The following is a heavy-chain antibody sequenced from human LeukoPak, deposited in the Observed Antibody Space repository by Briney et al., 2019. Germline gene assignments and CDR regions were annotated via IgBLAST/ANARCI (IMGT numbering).Heavy chain of an antibody. CDR1: GFTFSSYA. J-gene: IGHJ4*02. D-gene: IGHD2-2*01. CDR2: ISHDGSNK. CDR3: ARDGIVVVPAATPYYFDY. Sequence: GGSLRLSCAASGFTFSSYAMHWVRQAPGKGLEWVAVISHDGSNKYYADSVKGRFTISRDNSKNTLYLQMNSLRAEDTAVYYCARDGIVVVPAATPYYFDYWGQGTLVTVSS. V-gene: IGHV3-30-3*01.